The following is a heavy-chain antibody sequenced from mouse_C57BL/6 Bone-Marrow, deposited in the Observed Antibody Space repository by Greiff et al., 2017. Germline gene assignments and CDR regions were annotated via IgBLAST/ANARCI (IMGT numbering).Heavy chain of an antibody. J-gene: IGHJ4*01. CDR3: ARNAMDY. Sequence: QVQLQQSGAELARPGASVKLSCKASGYTFTSYGISWVKQRTGQGLEWIGEIYPTSGNTYYNEKFKGKATLPADKSSSTAYMELRRLTSEDSAVXCCARNAMDYWGQGTSVTVSS. CDR1: GYTFTSYG. V-gene: IGHV1-81*01. CDR2: IYPTSGNT.